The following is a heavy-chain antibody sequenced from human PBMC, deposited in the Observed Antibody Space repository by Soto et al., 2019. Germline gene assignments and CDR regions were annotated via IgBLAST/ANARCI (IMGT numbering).Heavy chain of an antibody. D-gene: IGHD3-3*01. J-gene: IGHJ4*02. CDR3: ARGYRSCFYYVAY. CDR1: GCSFPDYS. V-gene: IGHV1-18*01. Sequence: SVKGACKTCGCSFPDYSINWGRQAPGQGLEWLGWITVYNGHTNYAPSLQGIVTISTDTASTTEYMELTTLRPDHTAVYYRARGYRSCFYYVAYWGQGTPVTVSS. CDR2: ITVYNGHT.